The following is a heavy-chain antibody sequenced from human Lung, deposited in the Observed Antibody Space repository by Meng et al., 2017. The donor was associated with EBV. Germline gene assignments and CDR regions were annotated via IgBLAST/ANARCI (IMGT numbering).Heavy chain of an antibody. Sequence: AGTEGKKPGASVRVSCEASGYTFASYGISWLRQAPGQGLEWMGWFVNNVDTYSAQKFQGRVTMTTGTHTSTAFMELRSLRSDDTAVYYCARGTPGRSYSDYWGQGTLVTVSS. CDR3: ARGTPGRSYSDY. J-gene: IGHJ4*02. CDR1: GYTFASYG. V-gene: IGHV1-18*01. CDR2: FVNNVDT. D-gene: IGHD3-10*01.